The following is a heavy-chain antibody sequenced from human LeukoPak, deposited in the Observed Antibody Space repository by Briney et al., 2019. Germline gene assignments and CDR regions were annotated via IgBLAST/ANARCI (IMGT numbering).Heavy chain of an antibody. CDR3: AGASGKGALDY. D-gene: IGHD4-23*01. V-gene: IGHV4-59*01. CDR1: GGSISSSY. J-gene: IGHJ4*02. Sequence: SETLSLTCTVSGGSISSSYWSWIRQPPGTGLEWIGYIYYSGSANYNPSLKSRVTISVDTSKNQVSLNLSAVNAADTALYYCAGASGKGALDYWGQGTLVTVSS. CDR2: IYYSGSA.